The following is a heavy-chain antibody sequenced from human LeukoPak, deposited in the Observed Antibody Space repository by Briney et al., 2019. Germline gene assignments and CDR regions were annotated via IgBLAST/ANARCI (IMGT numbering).Heavy chain of an antibody. CDR3: ANGKVTIFGVVTIRPNWFDP. CDR2: IRYDGSNK. D-gene: IGHD3-3*01. V-gene: IGHV3-30*02. Sequence: GGSLRLSCAASGFTLSSYDMSWVRQAPGKGLEWVAFIRYDGSNKYYADSVKGRFTISRDNSKNTLYLQMNSLRAEDTAVYYCANGKVTIFGVVTIRPNWFDPWGQGTLVTVSS. J-gene: IGHJ5*02. CDR1: GFTLSSYD.